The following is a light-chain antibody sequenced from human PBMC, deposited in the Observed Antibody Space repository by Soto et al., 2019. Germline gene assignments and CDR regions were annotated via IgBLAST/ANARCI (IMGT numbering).Light chain of an antibody. J-gene: IGKJ1*01. CDR3: QQYNTWPRT. CDR2: GAS. Sequence: ETVMTQSPATLSVSPGARAPLSCRASQSVSSDLAWYQQKPGQAPRLLIFGASTRATSIPARFTGSRSGTEFTLTITSLQSEDFAVYYCQQYNTWPRTFGQGTKVDIK. V-gene: IGKV3-15*01. CDR1: QSVSSD.